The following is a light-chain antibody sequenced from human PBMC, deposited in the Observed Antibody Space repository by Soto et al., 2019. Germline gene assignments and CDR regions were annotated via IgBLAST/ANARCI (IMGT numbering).Light chain of an antibody. V-gene: IGKV1-39*01. J-gene: IGKJ4*01. Sequence: DIQMTQSPSSLSASVGDRVTITCRASQSMSTYLNWFQQKPGKAPKVLIYGASSLQSGVPSRFSGSGTGTDFTLTIGSLQPEDVATYYCQLRYNTPLTFGGGTKVELK. CDR2: GAS. CDR3: QLRYNTPLT. CDR1: QSMSTY.